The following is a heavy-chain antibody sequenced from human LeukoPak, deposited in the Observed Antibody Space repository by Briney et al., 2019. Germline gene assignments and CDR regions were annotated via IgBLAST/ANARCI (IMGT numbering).Heavy chain of an antibody. Sequence: SQTLSLTGSVSGDSISSGSYYWSWIRQPAGKGLEWIGRIYTSGSTNYIPSLKSRLTISVDTSKNQFSLRLSSVTAADTAVYYCARDAWFGAGRTFAYWGQGTLVTVSS. CDR2: IYTSGST. CDR3: ARDAWFGAGRTFAY. CDR1: GDSISSGSYY. V-gene: IGHV4-61*02. J-gene: IGHJ4*02. D-gene: IGHD3-10*01.